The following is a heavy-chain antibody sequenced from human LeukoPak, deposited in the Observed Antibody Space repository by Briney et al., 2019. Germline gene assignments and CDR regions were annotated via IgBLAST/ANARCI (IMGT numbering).Heavy chain of an antibody. CDR1: GYTFTSYG. Sequence: ASVKVSCKASGYTFTSYGISWVRQAPGQRLEWMGWINAGNGNTKYSQKFQGRVTITRDTSASTAYMELSSLRSEDTAVYYCARDSPWYDYGSGSPYGMDVWGQGTTVTVSS. J-gene: IGHJ6*02. CDR2: INAGNGNT. V-gene: IGHV1-3*01. CDR3: ARDSPWYDYGSGSPYGMDV. D-gene: IGHD3-10*01.